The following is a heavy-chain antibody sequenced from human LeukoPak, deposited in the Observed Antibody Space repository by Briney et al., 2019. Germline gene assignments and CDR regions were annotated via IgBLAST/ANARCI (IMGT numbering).Heavy chain of an antibody. CDR3: ALESHGSYPLRFDP. V-gene: IGHV2-5*02. J-gene: IGHJ5*02. D-gene: IGHD2-15*01. CDR1: GFSLSSTGVG. CDR2: IYWDDDK. Sequence: SGPTLVKPTQTLTLTCTFSGFSLSSTGVGVGWIRQPPGKALEWLALIYWDDDKRYSPFLKSRLTISKDTSKNQVILTMTNMDPVDTATYYCALESHGSYPLRFDPWGQGTLVTVSS.